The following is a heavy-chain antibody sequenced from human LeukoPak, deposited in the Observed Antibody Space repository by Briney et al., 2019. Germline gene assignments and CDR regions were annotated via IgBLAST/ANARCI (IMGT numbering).Heavy chain of an antibody. Sequence: GGSLRLSCAASGFTFSIYAMSWVRQAPGKGLEWVSAMTASDERTYYADSVKGRFNISRDNAKNALYLQMTSLRVEDTAVYFCAKDFSGSYDYWGQGTLVTVSS. V-gene: IGHV3-23*01. CDR1: GFTFSIYA. D-gene: IGHD1-26*01. CDR2: MTASDERT. J-gene: IGHJ4*02. CDR3: AKDFSGSYDY.